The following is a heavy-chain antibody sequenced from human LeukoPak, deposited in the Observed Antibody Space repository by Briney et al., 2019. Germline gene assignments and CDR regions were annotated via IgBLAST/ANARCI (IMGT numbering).Heavy chain of an antibody. D-gene: IGHD3-10*01. CDR3: ARGIPYYYGSGRSYYMDV. V-gene: IGHV1-69*01. J-gene: IGHJ6*03. Sequence: SVRVSCKASGGTFSSYAISWVRQAPGQGLEWMGGIIPIFGTANYAQKFQGRVTITADESTSTAYMELSSLRSEDTAVYYCARGIPYYYGSGRSYYMDVWGKGTTVTVSS. CDR1: GGTFSSYA. CDR2: IIPIFGTA.